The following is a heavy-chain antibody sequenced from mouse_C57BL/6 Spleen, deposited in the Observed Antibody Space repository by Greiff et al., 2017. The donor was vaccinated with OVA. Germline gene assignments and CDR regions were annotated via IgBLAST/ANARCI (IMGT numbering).Heavy chain of an antibody. CDR1: GYTFTSYW. Sequence: VQLQQPGAELVKPGASVKLSCKASGYTFTSYWMQWVKQRPGQGLEWIGEIDPSDSYTNYNQKFKGKATLTVDTSSSTAYMQLSSLTSEDSAVYYCARTSSGYVLFAYWGQGTLVTVSA. CDR3: ARTSSGYVLFAY. J-gene: IGHJ3*01. CDR2: IDPSDSYT. D-gene: IGHD3-2*02. V-gene: IGHV1-50*01.